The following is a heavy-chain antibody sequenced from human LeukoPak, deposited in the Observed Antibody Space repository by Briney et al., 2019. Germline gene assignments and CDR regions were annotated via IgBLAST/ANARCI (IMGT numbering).Heavy chain of an antibody. J-gene: IGHJ4*02. Sequence: SETLSLTCTVSGGSISDSLWSWIRQPAGRGLEWIGRIHISGSTNYNPSLTSRVTMSVDTSKNQSSLKLSSVTAADTAVYYCAKGVGGSYYRYWGQGALVIVSS. CDR2: IHISGST. CDR1: GGSISDSL. CDR3: AKGVGGSYYRY. V-gene: IGHV4-4*07. D-gene: IGHD1-26*01.